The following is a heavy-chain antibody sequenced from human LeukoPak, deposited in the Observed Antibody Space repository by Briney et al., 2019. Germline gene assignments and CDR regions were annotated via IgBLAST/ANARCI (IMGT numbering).Heavy chain of an antibody. J-gene: IGHJ4*02. CDR3: ARDYDILTGYYGPFDY. V-gene: IGHV3-21*04. Sequence: GGSLRLSCAASGFTFSSYSMNWVRQAPGKGLEWVSSISSSSSTIYYADSVKGRFTISRDNAKNSLYLQMNSLRAEDTAVYYCARDYDILTGYYGPFDYWGQGTLVTVSS. D-gene: IGHD3-9*01. CDR2: ISSSSSTI. CDR1: GFTFSSYS.